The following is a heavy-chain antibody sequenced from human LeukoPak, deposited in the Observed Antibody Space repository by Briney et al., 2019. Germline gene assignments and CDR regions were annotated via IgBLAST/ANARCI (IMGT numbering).Heavy chain of an antibody. Sequence: PSQTLSLTCTVSGGSISSGGYYWSWIRQPPGKGLEWIGYIYHSGSTYYNPSLKSRVTISVDRSKNQFSLKLSSVTAADTAVYYCARAQGDDAFDIWGQGTMVTVSS. CDR3: ARAQGDDAFDI. CDR2: IYHSGST. V-gene: IGHV4-30-2*01. CDR1: GGSISSGGYY. J-gene: IGHJ3*02.